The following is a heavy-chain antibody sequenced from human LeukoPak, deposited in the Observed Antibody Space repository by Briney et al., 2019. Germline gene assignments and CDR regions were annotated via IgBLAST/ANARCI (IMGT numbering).Heavy chain of an antibody. D-gene: IGHD3-10*01. CDR2: ISAYNGNT. Sequence: ASVKVSCKASGYTFTSYGISWVRQAPGQGLEWMGWISAYNGNTNYAQKLQGRVTMTTDTSTSTAYMELSSLRSEDTAVYYCARDNRYGSGSYLGRSWGQGTLVTVSS. CDR1: GYTFTSYG. V-gene: IGHV1-18*01. J-gene: IGHJ4*02. CDR3: ARDNRYGSGSYLGRS.